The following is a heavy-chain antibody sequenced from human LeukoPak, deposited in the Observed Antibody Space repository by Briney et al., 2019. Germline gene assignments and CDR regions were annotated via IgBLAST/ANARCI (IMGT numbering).Heavy chain of an antibody. J-gene: IGHJ4*02. Sequence: GSLRLSCAASGFTFSSYSMNWVRQAPGKGLEWVSSISSSSSYIYYADSVEGRFTISRDNAKNSLYLQMNSLRAEDTAVYYCVTAAGLGVYYFDYWGQGTLVTVSS. CDR3: VTAAGLGVYYFDY. CDR1: GFTFSSYS. D-gene: IGHD6-13*01. V-gene: IGHV3-21*01. CDR2: ISSSSSYI.